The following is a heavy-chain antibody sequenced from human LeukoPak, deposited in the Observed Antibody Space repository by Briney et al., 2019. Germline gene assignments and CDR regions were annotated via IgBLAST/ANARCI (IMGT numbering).Heavy chain of an antibody. Sequence: ASVKVSCKASGYTFTSYGISWVRQAPGQGLEWMGWISPNSGGTNYAQKFQGRVTMTRDTSISTAYMELSRLRSDDTAVYYCARDSGSYWGTNWFDPWGQGTLVTVSS. D-gene: IGHD1-26*01. V-gene: IGHV1-2*02. CDR1: GYTFTSYG. CDR3: ARDSGSYWGTNWFDP. CDR2: ISPNSGGT. J-gene: IGHJ5*02.